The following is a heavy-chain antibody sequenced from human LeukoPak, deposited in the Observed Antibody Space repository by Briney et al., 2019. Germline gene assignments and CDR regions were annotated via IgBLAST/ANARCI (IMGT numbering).Heavy chain of an antibody. Sequence: SGPTLVKPTQTLTLTCTFSGFSLSTSGVGVGWIRQPPGKALEWLALIYWDDDKRYSPSLKSRLTITKDTSKNQVVLTMTNMDPVDTATYYCAHSMITFGGVIANFDYWGQGTLVTVSS. D-gene: IGHD3-16*02. V-gene: IGHV2-5*02. CDR2: IYWDDDK. CDR3: AHSMITFGGVIANFDY. CDR1: GFSLSTSGVG. J-gene: IGHJ4*02.